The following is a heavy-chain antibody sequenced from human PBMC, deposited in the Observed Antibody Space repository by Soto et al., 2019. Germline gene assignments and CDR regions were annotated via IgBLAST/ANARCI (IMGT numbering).Heavy chain of an antibody. Sequence: EVQLLESGGGFIHPGGSLRLSCAASGFSFSSFAMNWVRQAPGKGLERVSIISGSADSTFYADSVKGRFTISRDNFKSTLYLQINSLRAEDTAVYYCAKTRGAMIYAISVYGMDVWGQGTTVTVSS. V-gene: IGHV3-23*01. CDR1: GFSFSSFA. J-gene: IGHJ6*02. CDR3: AKTRGAMIYAISVYGMDV. CDR2: ISGSADST. D-gene: IGHD2-8*01.